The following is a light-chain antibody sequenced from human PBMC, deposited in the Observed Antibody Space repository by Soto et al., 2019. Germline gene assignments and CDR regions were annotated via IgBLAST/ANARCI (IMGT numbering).Light chain of an antibody. J-gene: IGKJ2*01. V-gene: IGKV3-20*01. CDR3: HQYATSPFT. Sequence: IVLTQSPGTLSFSPGERATVSCRASETIGRAYFAWYQHRPGRTPRLVLSATSKRAAGIPDRFGGSGSGADFTLTISGVEPEDFAVYYRHQYATSPFTFGQGTKLEI. CDR1: ETIGRAY. CDR2: ATS.